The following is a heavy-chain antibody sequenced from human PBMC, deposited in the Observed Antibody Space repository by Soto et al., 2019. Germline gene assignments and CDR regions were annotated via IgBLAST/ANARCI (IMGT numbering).Heavy chain of an antibody. CDR1: GFTFSSYA. J-gene: IGHJ6*02. Sequence: GGSLRLSCSASGFTFSSYAMHWVRQAPGKGLEYVSAISSNGGSTYYADSVKGRVTITRDTSASTAYMELSSLRSEDTAVYYCARPRTSQQLDPYYYGMDVWGQGTTVTVSS. CDR3: ARPRTSQQLDPYYYGMDV. D-gene: IGHD6-13*01. CDR2: ISSNGGST. V-gene: IGHV3-64*04.